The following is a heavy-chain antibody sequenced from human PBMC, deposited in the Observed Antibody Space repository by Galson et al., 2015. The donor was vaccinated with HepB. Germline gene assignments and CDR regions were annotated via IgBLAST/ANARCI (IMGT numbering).Heavy chain of an antibody. V-gene: IGHV1-18*01. CDR2: INPYNGRI. D-gene: IGHD1-26*01. Sequence: SVKVSCKASGSTFRRYAISWVRQAPGQGLEWVGWINPYNGRINYAQKLQGRVTMTTDTSTSTAYMELRSLRSDDTAVYYCAKDLLPRSGEPLGLDYWGQGTLVTVSS. J-gene: IGHJ4*02. CDR1: GSTFRRYA. CDR3: AKDLLPRSGEPLGLDY.